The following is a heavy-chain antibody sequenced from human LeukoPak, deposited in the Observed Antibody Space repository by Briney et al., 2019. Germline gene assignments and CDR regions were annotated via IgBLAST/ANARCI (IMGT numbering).Heavy chain of an antibody. D-gene: IGHD4-11*01. CDR3: ARDPTAPGSYYYYMDV. J-gene: IGHJ6*03. CDR1: GFTFSSYS. Sequence: GGSLRLSCAASGFTFSSYSMNWVRQAPGKGLGWVSYISSSSSTIYYADSVKGRFTISRDNAKNSLYLQMNSLRAEDTAVYYCARDPTAPGSYYYYMDVWGKGTTVTVSS. CDR2: ISSSSSTI. V-gene: IGHV3-48*01.